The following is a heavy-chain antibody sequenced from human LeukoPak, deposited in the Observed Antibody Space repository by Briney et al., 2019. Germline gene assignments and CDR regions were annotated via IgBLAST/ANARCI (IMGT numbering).Heavy chain of an antibody. CDR3: ARVRTTVTLDY. V-gene: IGHV4-34*01. CDR1: GGXFSGYY. D-gene: IGHD4-17*01. J-gene: IGHJ4*02. Sequence: PSETLSLTCAVYGGXFSGYYCSWIRQPPGKGLEWIGEINHSGSTNYNPSLKSRVTISVDTSKNQFSLKLSSVTAADTAVYYCARVRTTVTLDYWGQGTLVTVSS. CDR2: INHSGST.